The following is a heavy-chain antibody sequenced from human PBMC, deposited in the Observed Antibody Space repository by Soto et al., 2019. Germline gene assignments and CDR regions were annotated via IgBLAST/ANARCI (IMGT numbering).Heavy chain of an antibody. Sequence: SETLSLTCAVYGGSFSGYYWSWIRQPPGKGLEWIGEINHSGSTNYNPSLKSRVTISVDTSKNQFSLKLSSVTAADTAVYYCARVGSQWLVRLCFQHWGQGTLVTVSS. CDR1: GGSFSGYY. CDR3: ARVGSQWLVRLCFQH. J-gene: IGHJ1*01. V-gene: IGHV4-34*01. D-gene: IGHD6-19*01. CDR2: INHSGST.